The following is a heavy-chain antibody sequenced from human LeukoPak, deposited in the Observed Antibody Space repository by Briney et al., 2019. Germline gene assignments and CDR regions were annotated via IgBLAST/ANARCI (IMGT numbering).Heavy chain of an antibody. V-gene: IGHV3-30*04. Sequence: GGSLRLSCAASGFTFSSYAMHWVRQAPGKGLEWVAVISYDGSNKYYADSVKGRFTISRDNSKNTLYLQMSSLRAEDTAVYYCARDGFRSDGSGYYFYNWFDPWGQGTLATVSS. CDR1: GFTFSSYA. CDR2: ISYDGSNK. D-gene: IGHD3-22*01. CDR3: ARDGFRSDGSGYYFYNWFDP. J-gene: IGHJ5*02.